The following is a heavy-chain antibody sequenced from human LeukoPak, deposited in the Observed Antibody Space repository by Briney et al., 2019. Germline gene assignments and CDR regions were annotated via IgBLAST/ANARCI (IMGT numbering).Heavy chain of an antibody. D-gene: IGHD4-23*01. CDR3: ARTTVVTPGYYYMDV. J-gene: IGHJ6*03. Sequence: GGSLRLSCPASGFTFSSYAMHLVRQAPGKGLEYVSAISSNGGSTYYANSVKGRFTISRDNSKNTLYLQMGSLRAEDMAVYYCARTTVVTPGYYYMDVWGKGTTVTVSS. V-gene: IGHV3-64*01. CDR1: GFTFSSYA. CDR2: ISSNGGST.